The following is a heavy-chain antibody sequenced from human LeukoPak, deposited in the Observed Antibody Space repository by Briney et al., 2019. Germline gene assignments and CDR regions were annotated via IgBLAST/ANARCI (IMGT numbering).Heavy chain of an antibody. Sequence: GGSLRLSCAASGFTFSNAWMNWVRQAPGKGLEWVGRIKSKTDGGTTDYAAPVKGRFTISRDDSKNTLYLQMNSLKSEDTAVYYCTTAPYIWGTYGNNYWGQGTLVTVSS. CDR1: GFTFSNAW. CDR2: IKSKTDGGTT. J-gene: IGHJ4*02. D-gene: IGHD3-16*02. V-gene: IGHV3-15*01. CDR3: TTAPYIWGTYGNNY.